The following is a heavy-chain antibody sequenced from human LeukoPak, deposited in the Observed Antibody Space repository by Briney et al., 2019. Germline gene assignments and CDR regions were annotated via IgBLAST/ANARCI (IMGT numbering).Heavy chain of an antibody. J-gene: IGHJ6*02. V-gene: IGHV4-34*01. CDR2: INHSGST. CDR1: GGSFSGYY. CDR3: ARGSWNYYYGMDV. Sequence: SETLSLTCAVYGGSFSGYYWSWIRQPPGKGLEWIGEINHSGSTNYNPSLKSRVTISVDTSKNQFSLKLSSVTAADTAVYYCARGSWNYYYGMDVWGQGTTVTVSS. D-gene: IGHD6-13*01.